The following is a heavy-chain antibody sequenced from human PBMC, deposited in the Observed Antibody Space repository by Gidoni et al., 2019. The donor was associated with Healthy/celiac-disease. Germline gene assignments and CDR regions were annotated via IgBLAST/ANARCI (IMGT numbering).Heavy chain of an antibody. V-gene: IGHV3-43*01. D-gene: IGHD6-13*01. CDR2: ISWDGGST. CDR1: GSTFDDYT. J-gene: IGHJ4*02. CDR3: AKNGVPSLIAAPDY. Sequence: EVHLVVSGGVVVQPGAPLRLSCAVSGSTFDDYTTHWFRQAPGKGLEWVSLISWDGGSTYGENSVKGRFTISRDNSKNSMYLQMNSLRTEDTALYYCAKNGVPSLIAAPDYWGQGNLVTVSS.